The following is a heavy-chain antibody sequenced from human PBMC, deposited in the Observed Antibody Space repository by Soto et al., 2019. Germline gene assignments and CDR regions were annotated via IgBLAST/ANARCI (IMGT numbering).Heavy chain of an antibody. CDR1: GGSFSGYY. CDR3: ARGRGITELGYCSGGSCYSGAFDI. CDR2: INHSGST. J-gene: IGHJ3*02. D-gene: IGHD2-15*01. Sequence: SETLSLTCAVYGGSFSGYYWSWIRQPPGKGLEWIGEINHSGSTNYNPSLKSRVTISVDTSKNQFSLKLSSVTAADTAVYYCARGRGITELGYCSGGSCYSGAFDIWGQGTMVTVSS. V-gene: IGHV4-34*01.